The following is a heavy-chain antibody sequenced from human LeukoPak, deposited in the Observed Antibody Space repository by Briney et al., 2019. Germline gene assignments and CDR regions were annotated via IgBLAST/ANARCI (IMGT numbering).Heavy chain of an antibody. CDR1: SNSFIYGYY. D-gene: IGHD5-12*01. V-gene: IGHV4-38-2*02. CDR3: ARQVATKGEWAFDM. CDR2: INFDGHI. Sequence: SETLSLTCSVASNSFIYGYYWGWIRQPPGKGLEWIGSINFDGHIYYEPSLKTRMTMSVDTSNNQFSLKRYSVTAPDTAIYYCARQVATKGEWAFDMWGQGIMVTASS. J-gene: IGHJ3*02.